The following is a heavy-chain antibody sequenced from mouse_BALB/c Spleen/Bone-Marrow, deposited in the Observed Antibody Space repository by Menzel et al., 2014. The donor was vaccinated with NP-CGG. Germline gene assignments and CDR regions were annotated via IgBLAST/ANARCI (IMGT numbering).Heavy chain of an antibody. Sequence: VQLQQSGAELVKPGASVKLPCTASGFNIKDTYMHWVKQRPEQGLEWIGRIDPANGNTKYDPKFQDKATITADTSSNTAYLQLSSLTSEDTAVYYCANYYYGYYFDHWGQGTTLTVSS. CDR3: ANYYYGYYFDH. CDR2: IDPANGNT. CDR1: GFNIKDTY. J-gene: IGHJ2*01. V-gene: IGHV14-3*02. D-gene: IGHD1-1*01.